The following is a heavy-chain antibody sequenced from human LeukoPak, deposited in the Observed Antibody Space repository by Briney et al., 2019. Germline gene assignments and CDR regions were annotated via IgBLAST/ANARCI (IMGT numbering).Heavy chain of an antibody. CDR1: GFTFGDYA. D-gene: IGHD6-19*01. CDR2: IRSKAYGGTT. J-gene: IGHJ4*02. V-gene: IGHV3-49*04. CDR3: TRRGGWYSDY. Sequence: PGRSIRLSCAASGFTFGDYAMSWGRPAPGKGLEGVGFIRSKAYGGTTEYAASVRGRFTISRDDSKGIAYLQMNSLKTEDTAVYYCTRRGGWYSDYWGQGTLVTVSS.